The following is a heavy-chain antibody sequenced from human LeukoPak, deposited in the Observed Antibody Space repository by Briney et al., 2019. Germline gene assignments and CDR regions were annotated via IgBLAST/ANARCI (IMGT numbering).Heavy chain of an antibody. D-gene: IGHD3-22*01. Sequence: GSLRLSCAASGFTFSGSAMHWVRQASGKGLEWVGRIRSKSKDYATAYAASVKGRFTISRDDSYNTTYLQMNSLKTEDTAVYYCARALEVTWFDSWGQGILVTVSS. V-gene: IGHV3-73*01. CDR2: IRSKSKDYAT. CDR1: GFTFSGSA. J-gene: IGHJ5*01. CDR3: ARALEVTWFDS.